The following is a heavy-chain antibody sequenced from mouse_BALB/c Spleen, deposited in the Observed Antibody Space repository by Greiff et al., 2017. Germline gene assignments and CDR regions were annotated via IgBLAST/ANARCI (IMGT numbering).Heavy chain of an antibody. CDR2: INPSNGGT. CDR1: GYTFTSYY. V-gene: IGHV1S81*02. Sequence: VQLQQPGAELVKPGASVKLSCKASGYTFTSYYMYWVKQRPGQGLEWIGGINPSNGGTNFNEKFKSKATLTVDKSSSTAYMQLSSLTSEDSAVYYCTRGGYYGSNRYFDVWGAGTTVTVSS. CDR3: TRGGYYGSNRYFDV. J-gene: IGHJ1*01. D-gene: IGHD1-1*01.